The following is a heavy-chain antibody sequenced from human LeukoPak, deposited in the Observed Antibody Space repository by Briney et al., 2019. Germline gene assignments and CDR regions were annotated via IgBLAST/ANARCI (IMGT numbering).Heavy chain of an antibody. CDR1: GGSISSYY. Sequence: SETLSLTCSVSGGSISSYYWSWIRQPPGKGLEWIGDIYYSGYTNYNPSLKSRVTISVDTSKNQFSLKLRSVTAADTAVYYCARETSQKGAHYMDVWGKGTTVTISS. CDR2: IYYSGYT. CDR3: ARETSQKGAHYMDV. V-gene: IGHV4-59*01. D-gene: IGHD3-16*01. J-gene: IGHJ6*03.